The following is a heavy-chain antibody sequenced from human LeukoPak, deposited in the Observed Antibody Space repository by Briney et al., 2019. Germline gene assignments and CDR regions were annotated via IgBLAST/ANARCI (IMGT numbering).Heavy chain of an antibody. CDR3: ARHETGPYFDY. J-gene: IGHJ4*02. D-gene: IGHD1-1*01. CDR1: GYSFTSYW. CDR2: IYPGDSDT. V-gene: IGHV5-51*01. Sequence: GESLKISCKGSGYSFTSYWIGWVRQMPGKGLECMGIIYPGDSDTRYSPSFQGQVTISADRSISTAYLQRSSLKASDTAMYYCARHETGPYFDYWGQGTLVTVSS.